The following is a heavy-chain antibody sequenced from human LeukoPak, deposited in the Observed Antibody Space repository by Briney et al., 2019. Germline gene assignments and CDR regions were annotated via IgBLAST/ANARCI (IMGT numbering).Heavy chain of an antibody. CDR1: GFTFSSYA. J-gene: IGHJ1*01. Sequence: GGSLRLSCAASGFTFSSYAMSSVRQTPGKGLEWVSAISNSADYTYHADSVKGRFTISRDNAKNSLYLQMNSLRAEDTALYYCAKGPVGGWYGDFQHWGQGTLVTVSS. CDR2: ISNSADYT. CDR3: AKGPVGGWYGDFQH. D-gene: IGHD6-19*01. V-gene: IGHV3-23*01.